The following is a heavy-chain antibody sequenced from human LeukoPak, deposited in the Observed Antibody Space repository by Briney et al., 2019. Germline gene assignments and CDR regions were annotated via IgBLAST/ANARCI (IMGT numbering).Heavy chain of an antibody. CDR3: ARDHYDYVWGSYRPRAPFDY. D-gene: IGHD3-16*02. CDR1: GYTFTSYY. Sequence: ASVKVSCKASGYTFTSYYMHWVRQAPGQGLEWMGIINPSGGSTSYAQKFQGRVTMTRDTSTSTVYMELSSLRSEDTAVYYCARDHYDYVWGSYRPRAPFDYWGQGTLVTVSS. CDR2: INPSGGST. J-gene: IGHJ4*02. V-gene: IGHV1-46*01.